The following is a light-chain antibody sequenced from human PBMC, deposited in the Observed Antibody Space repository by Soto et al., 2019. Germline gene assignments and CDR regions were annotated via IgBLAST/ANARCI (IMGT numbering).Light chain of an antibody. CDR2: GAS. CDR1: QTVYKGF. J-gene: IGKJ1*01. V-gene: IGKV3-20*01. Sequence: EIVMTQSPATLSVSPGGRATLSCMAIQTVYKGFLAWYQQKPGQAPRLLIYGASNRATGIPDRLSGSGSGTDFTLTISRLEPEDFAVYYCQQYGSSGTFGQGTKVDIK. CDR3: QQYGSSGT.